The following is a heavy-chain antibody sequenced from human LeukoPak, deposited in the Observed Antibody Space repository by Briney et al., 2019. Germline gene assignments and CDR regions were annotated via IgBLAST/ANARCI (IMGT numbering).Heavy chain of an antibody. V-gene: IGHV3-11*01. J-gene: IGHJ4*02. Sequence: GGSLRLSCAASGFSFSDHWMSRIRQAPGKGLEWVSYISESSNTIYYADSVKGRFTISRDNAKKSLYLQMNSLRVEDTAVYYCARSDGDYWGQGTLVTVSS. CDR3: ARSDGDY. D-gene: IGHD5-24*01. CDR2: ISESSNTI. CDR1: GFSFSDHW.